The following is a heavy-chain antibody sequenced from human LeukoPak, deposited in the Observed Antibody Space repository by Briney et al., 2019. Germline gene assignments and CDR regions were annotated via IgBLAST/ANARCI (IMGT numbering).Heavy chain of an antibody. Sequence: SETLSLTCTVSGGSISSGGYYWSWIRQPPGKGLEWIGYIYHSGSTYYNPSLKSRVTISVDMSKNQFSLKLSSVTAADTAVYYCARESGWHSSSNWYFDLWGRGTLVTVSS. J-gene: IGHJ2*01. D-gene: IGHD6-13*01. V-gene: IGHV4-30-2*01. CDR3: ARESGWHSSSNWYFDL. CDR1: GGSISSGGYY. CDR2: IYHSGST.